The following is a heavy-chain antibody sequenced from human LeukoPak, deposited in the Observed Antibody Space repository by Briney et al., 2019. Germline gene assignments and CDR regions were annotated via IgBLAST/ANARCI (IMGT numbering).Heavy chain of an antibody. Sequence: ASVKVSCKASGYTFTSYGISWVRQAPGQGLEWMGWISAYNGNTNYAQKLQGRVTMTTDTSTSTAYMELRSLRSDDTAVYYCGRTRDIVAVPAAYEDWFDPGGQGPLVTVSS. D-gene: IGHD2-2*01. CDR2: ISAYNGNT. CDR1: GYTFTSYG. J-gene: IGHJ5*02. V-gene: IGHV1-18*01. CDR3: GRTRDIVAVPAAYEDWFDP.